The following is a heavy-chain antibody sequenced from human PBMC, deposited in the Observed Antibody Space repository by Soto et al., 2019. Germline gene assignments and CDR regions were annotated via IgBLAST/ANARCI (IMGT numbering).Heavy chain of an antibody. CDR2: IHHSGST. V-gene: IGHV4-4*02. J-gene: IGHJ5*02. D-gene: IGHD3-16*01. Sequence: PSETLSLTCDVSGGSLYSSNWWTWVRQTPGKGLEWIGEIHHSGSTNYNPSLKSRVTISADKSKNQFFLNLASVTAADTAMYYCTRPRGAGSGVFMIDCIDTWGQGTQVTVSS. CDR3: TRPRGAGSGVFMIDCIDT. CDR1: GGSLYSSNW.